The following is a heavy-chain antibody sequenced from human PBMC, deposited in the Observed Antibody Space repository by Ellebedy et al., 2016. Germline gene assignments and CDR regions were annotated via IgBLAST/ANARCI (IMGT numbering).Heavy chain of an antibody. D-gene: IGHD2-15*01. Sequence: GGSLRLSXAASGFTFSTYSMNWVRQAPGKGLEWVSYISSSSSTIYYADSIKGRFTISRDNAKNSLYLQMNSLRAEDTAVYYCASGGVSGGSFRFDYWGQGTLVTVSS. V-gene: IGHV3-48*04. CDR2: ISSSSSTI. J-gene: IGHJ4*02. CDR1: GFTFSTYS. CDR3: ASGGVSGGSFRFDY.